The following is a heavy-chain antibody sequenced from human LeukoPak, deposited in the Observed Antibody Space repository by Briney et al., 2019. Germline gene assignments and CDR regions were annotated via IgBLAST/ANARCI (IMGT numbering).Heavy chain of an antibody. CDR2: IYTSGST. CDR1: GGSISSGSYY. J-gene: IGHJ4*02. D-gene: IGHD2-2*01. Sequence: SETLSLTCTVSGGSISSGSYYWSWIRQPAGKGLEWIGLIYTSGSTNYNPSLKSRVTISVDTSKKQFSLKLSSVTAADTAVYYCAGHCDSASCYGSDYWGQGTLVTVSS. V-gene: IGHV4-61*02. CDR3: AGHCDSASCYGSDY.